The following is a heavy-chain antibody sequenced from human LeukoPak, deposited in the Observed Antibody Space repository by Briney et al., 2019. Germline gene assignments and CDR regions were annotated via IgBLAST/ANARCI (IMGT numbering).Heavy chain of an antibody. Sequence: SETLSLTCAVYGGSFSGYCWSWIRQPPGKGLEWIGEINHSGSTNYNPSLKSRVTISVDTSKNQFSLKLSSVTAADTAVYYCARGPSYYGSGSYYNKRITFDYWGQGTLVTVSS. CDR2: INHSGST. CDR1: GGSFSGYC. CDR3: ARGPSYYGSGSYYNKRITFDY. J-gene: IGHJ4*02. D-gene: IGHD3-10*01. V-gene: IGHV4-34*01.